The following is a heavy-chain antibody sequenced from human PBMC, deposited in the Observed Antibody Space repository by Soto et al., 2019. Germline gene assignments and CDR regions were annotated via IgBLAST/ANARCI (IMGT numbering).Heavy chain of an antibody. V-gene: IGHV1-69*12. J-gene: IGHJ6*02. CDR3: ARAVEQSYYNYGMDV. CDR2: IIPIFGTA. CDR1: GGTFSRYG. Sequence: QVQLVQSGAEVKKPGSSVKVSCKASGGTFSRYGISWVRQAPGQGLEWMGGIIPIFGTANYAQKFQGRVTITADESTSTAYMELSRLRSEDTAVYYCARAVEQSYYNYGMDVWGQGTTVTVSS.